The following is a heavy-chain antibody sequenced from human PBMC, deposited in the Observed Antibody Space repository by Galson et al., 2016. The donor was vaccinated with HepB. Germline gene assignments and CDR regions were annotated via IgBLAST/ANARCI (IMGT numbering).Heavy chain of an antibody. Sequence: LSLTCTVSGASISGYYLSWIRQPPGKGLEWIGYIYYSGRTNYSPSLKSRVTISVDTSKNQFSLKLSSVTAADTAVYYCARDDSGGWYGFHYGMDVWGQGTTVTVSS. CDR2: IYYSGRT. J-gene: IGHJ6*02. V-gene: IGHV4-59*01. CDR1: GASISGYY. D-gene: IGHD6-19*01. CDR3: ARDDSGGWYGFHYGMDV.